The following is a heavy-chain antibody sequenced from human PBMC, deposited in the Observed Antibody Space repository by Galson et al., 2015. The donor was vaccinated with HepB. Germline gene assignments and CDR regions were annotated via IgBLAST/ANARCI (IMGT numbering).Heavy chain of an antibody. CDR3: ATQRAVAGTGLGWNFDY. CDR1: GYSFTSYW. V-gene: IGHV5-51*01. CDR2: IYPGDSDT. D-gene: IGHD6-19*01. J-gene: IGHJ4*02. Sequence: QSGAEVKKPRESLKISCKGSGYSFTSYWIGWVRQMPGKGLEWMGIIYPGDSDTRYSPSFQGQVTISADKSISTAYLQWSSLKASDTAMYYCATQRAVAGTGLGWNFDYWGQGTLVTVSS.